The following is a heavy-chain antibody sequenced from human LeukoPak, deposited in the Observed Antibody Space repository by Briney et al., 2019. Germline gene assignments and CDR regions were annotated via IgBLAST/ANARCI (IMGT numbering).Heavy chain of an antibody. Sequence: ASVKVSCKASGYTFTGYYMHWVRQAPGQGLEWMGWINPNSGGTNYAQKFQGRVTMTRDTSISTAYIELSRLRSDDTAVYYCASRPLMVYASYYFDYWGQGTLVTVSS. V-gene: IGHV1-2*02. CDR1: GYTFTGYY. CDR3: ASRPLMVYASYYFDY. J-gene: IGHJ4*02. D-gene: IGHD2-8*01. CDR2: INPNSGGT.